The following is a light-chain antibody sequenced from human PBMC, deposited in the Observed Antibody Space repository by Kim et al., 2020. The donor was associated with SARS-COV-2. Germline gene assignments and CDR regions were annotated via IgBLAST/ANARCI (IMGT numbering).Light chain of an antibody. Sequence: DIQLTQSPSLLSASVGDRVTITCRASQSISDWLAWYQQKPGRAPNLLIYKTSNLQSGVTSRFGGSGSGTEFTLTISSLQPDDFATYFCHHYNTYSTFGQGTKVDIK. CDR2: KTS. CDR3: HHYNTYST. CDR1: QSISDW. V-gene: IGKV1-5*03. J-gene: IGKJ1*01.